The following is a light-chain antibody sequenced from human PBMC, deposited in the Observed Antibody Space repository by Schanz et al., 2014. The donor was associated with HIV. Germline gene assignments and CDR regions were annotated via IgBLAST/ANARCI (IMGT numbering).Light chain of an antibody. J-gene: IGLJ2*01. Sequence: QSALTQPRSVSGSPGQSVTISCTGTSSDVGSYNYVSWYQQRPGKAPKLMIYDVTKRPSGVPDRFSGSKSGNTASLTISGLQAEDEADYYCCSYVGTTTVVFGGGTKLTVL. CDR3: CSYVGTTTVV. CDR1: SSDVGSYNY. CDR2: DVT. V-gene: IGLV2-11*01.